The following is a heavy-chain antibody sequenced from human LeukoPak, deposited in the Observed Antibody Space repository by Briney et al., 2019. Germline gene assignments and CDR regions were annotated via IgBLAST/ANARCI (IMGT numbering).Heavy chain of an antibody. D-gene: IGHD2-21*02. CDR1: GLTFSRYS. Sequence: GRSLRLSCAASGLTFSRYSMHWVRQAPGKGLEWVAVISYDGSKNQYADSVKGRFTISRDNSKSMLYLQMNSLRPEDTAVYYCARDLAYCAGDCYSGDAFDIWGQGTRVTVSA. CDR2: ISYDGSKN. CDR3: ARDLAYCAGDCYSGDAFDI. J-gene: IGHJ3*02. V-gene: IGHV3-30-3*01.